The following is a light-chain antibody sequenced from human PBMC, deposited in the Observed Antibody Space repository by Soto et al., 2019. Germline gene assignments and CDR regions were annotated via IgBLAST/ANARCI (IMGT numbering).Light chain of an antibody. V-gene: IGKV3-20*01. CDR2: GAS. Sequence: EIVLTQSPGTLSLSPGERATLSCRASQSVSSNYIAWYQQKAGQTPRVLLYGASSRAPGIPDRFSGSGSGTDLTLPISRLEPEDFSVYYCQQYGGSPWTFGQGTKVEI. CDR1: QSVSSNY. J-gene: IGKJ1*01. CDR3: QQYGGSPWT.